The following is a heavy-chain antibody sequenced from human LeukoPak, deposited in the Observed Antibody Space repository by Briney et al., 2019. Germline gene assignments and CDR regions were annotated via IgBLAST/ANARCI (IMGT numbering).Heavy chain of an antibody. CDR1: GFTFSSYA. Sequence: GGSLRLSCAASGFTFSSYAMSWVRQAPGKGLEWVSAISGSGGSTYYADSVKGRFTISRDNSKNTLYLQMNSLRAEDTAVYYCARVVITFGGVIAFIDYWGQGTLVTVSS. CDR3: ARVVITFGGVIAFIDY. V-gene: IGHV3-23*01. J-gene: IGHJ4*02. CDR2: ISGSGGST. D-gene: IGHD3-16*02.